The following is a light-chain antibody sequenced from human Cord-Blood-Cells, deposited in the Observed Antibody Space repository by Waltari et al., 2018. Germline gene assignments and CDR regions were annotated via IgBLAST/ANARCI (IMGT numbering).Light chain of an antibody. CDR2: DVS. CDR3: CSYAGSYTFVV. CDR1: SSDVGGYNY. V-gene: IGLV2-11*01. J-gene: IGLJ2*01. Sequence: QSALTQPRSVSGSHGQSVTISCTGTSSDVGGYNYVYWYQQHPGKAPKLMIYDVSKRPSGVPDRFAGSKSGNTASLTISGLQAEDEADYYCCSYAGSYTFVVFGGGTKLTVL.